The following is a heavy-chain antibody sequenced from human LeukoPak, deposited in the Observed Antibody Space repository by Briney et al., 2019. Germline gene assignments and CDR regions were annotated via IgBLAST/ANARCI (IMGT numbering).Heavy chain of an antibody. CDR1: GGSISSGDYY. D-gene: IGHD3-10*01. V-gene: IGHV4-30-4*01. J-gene: IGHJ4*02. Sequence: PSETLSLTCTVSGGSISSGDYYWSWIRQPPGKGLEWIGYIYYSGSTYYNPSLKSRVTISVDTSKNQFSLKLSSVTAADTAVYYCARGYGSGSYYSYWGQGTLVTVSS. CDR2: IYYSGST. CDR3: ARGYGSGSYYSY.